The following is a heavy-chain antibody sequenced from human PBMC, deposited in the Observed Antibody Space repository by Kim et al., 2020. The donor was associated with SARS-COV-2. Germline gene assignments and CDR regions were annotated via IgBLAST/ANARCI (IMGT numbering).Heavy chain of an antibody. Sequence: SETLSLTCTVSGGSISSYYWSWIRQPAGKGLEWIGRIYTSGSTNYNPSLKSRVTMSVDTSKNQFSLKLSSVTAADTAVYYCARGCPRALWFGELSNFDAFDIWGQGTMVTVSS. J-gene: IGHJ3*02. D-gene: IGHD3-10*01. V-gene: IGHV4-4*07. CDR2: IYTSGST. CDR1: GGSISSYY. CDR3: ARGCPRALWFGELSNFDAFDI.